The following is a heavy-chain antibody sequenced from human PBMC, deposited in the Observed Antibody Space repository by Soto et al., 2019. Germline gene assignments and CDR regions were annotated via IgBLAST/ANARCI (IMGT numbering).Heavy chain of an antibody. V-gene: IGHV1-18*01. Sequence: GASVKVSCKASGYTFTTTYITWVRQAPGQGLEWMGWISAYNGKTKYARNFEGRVTMTTDTSTSTAYMELRSLQYDDTAVYYCGSSGSGLYLYWGQGTLVTVSS. D-gene: IGHD6-19*01. CDR2: ISAYNGKT. CDR3: GSSGSGLYLY. CDR1: GYTFTTTY. J-gene: IGHJ4*02.